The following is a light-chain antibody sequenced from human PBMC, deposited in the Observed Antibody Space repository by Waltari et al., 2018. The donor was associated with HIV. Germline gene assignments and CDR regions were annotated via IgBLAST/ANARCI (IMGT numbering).Light chain of an antibody. Sequence: QSVLTQSPSTSASPGQRVTISCSGTSSNIGNNFVSWYQRLPGTAPKLLIFRNNQRPSGVPDRFSGSKSDTSASLVTSVLRSEDEAEYFCAVWDGSLSAWLFGGGTKVAV. CDR3: AVWDGSLSAWL. CDR2: RNN. J-gene: IGLJ3*02. CDR1: SSNIGNNF. V-gene: IGLV1-47*01.